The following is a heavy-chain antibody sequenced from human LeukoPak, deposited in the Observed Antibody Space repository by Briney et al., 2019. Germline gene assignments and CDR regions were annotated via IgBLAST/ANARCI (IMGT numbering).Heavy chain of an antibody. Sequence: PGGSLSLSCAASGFTFSSYAMSWVRQAPGKGLEWVSAISGSGGSTYYADSVKGRFTISRDNSKNTLYLQMNSLRAEDTAVYYCAKDYGITMIVVVINPWDYWGQGTLVTVSS. J-gene: IGHJ4*02. D-gene: IGHD3-22*01. CDR2: ISGSGGST. CDR3: AKDYGITMIVVVINPWDY. V-gene: IGHV3-23*01. CDR1: GFTFSSYA.